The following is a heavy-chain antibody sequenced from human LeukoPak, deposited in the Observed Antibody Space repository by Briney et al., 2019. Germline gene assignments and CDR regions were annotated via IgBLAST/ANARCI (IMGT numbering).Heavy chain of an antibody. CDR2: IYYSGST. D-gene: IGHD4-17*01. CDR1: GGSISSSSYY. CDR3: ARGEVRFGGDYVPSDYFDY. V-gene: IGHV4-39*07. J-gene: IGHJ4*02. Sequence: SETLSLTCTVSGGSISSSSYYWGWIRQPPGKGLEWIGSIYYSGSTYYNPSLKSRVTISVDTSKNQFSLKLSSVTAADTAVYYCARGEVRFGGDYVPSDYFDYWGQGTLVTVSS.